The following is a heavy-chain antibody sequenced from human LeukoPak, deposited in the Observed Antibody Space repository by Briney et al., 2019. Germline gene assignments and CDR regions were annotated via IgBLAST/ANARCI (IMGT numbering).Heavy chain of an antibody. J-gene: IGHJ4*02. CDR1: GFTFGDYI. D-gene: IGHD3-22*01. CDR2: IRRIAYGGTT. CDR3: TRPARISMIVGDLGYFHY. Sequence: PGGSLRLSCTASGFTFGDYIMSWFRQAPGKGLEWVGFIRRIAYGGTTEYAASVKGRFTISRDDSKSSAYLQMNRLKTEDTAMYYCTRPARISMIVGDLGYFHYWGQGTLVTVSS. V-gene: IGHV3-49*03.